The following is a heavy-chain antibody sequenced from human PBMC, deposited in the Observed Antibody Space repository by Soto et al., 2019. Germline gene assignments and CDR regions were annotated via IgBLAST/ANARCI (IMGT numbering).Heavy chain of an antibody. CDR3: ARVGYYYDSSGYFTFDS. Sequence: SETLSLTCTVSGGSISSYYCSWIRQPPGKGLEWVGYIYYSGSTTYNPSPKSRVTISVDTSKNQFSLKLSSVTAADTAVYYCARVGYYYDSSGYFTFDSWGQGTLVTVSS. CDR1: GGSISSYY. D-gene: IGHD3-22*01. CDR2: IYYSGST. J-gene: IGHJ4*02. V-gene: IGHV4-59*01.